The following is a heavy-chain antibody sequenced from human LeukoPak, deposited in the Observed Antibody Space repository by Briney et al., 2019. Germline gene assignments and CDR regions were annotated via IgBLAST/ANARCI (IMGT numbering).Heavy chain of an antibody. CDR1: GGTFSSYA. CDR3: ARDLAVRGVMYY. Sequence: GASVKVSCKASGGTFSSYAISWVRQAPGQGLEWMGGIIPLFGTANYAQKFQGRVTITADESTSTAYMELSSLRSEDTAVYYCARDLAVRGVMYYWGQGTLVTVSS. J-gene: IGHJ4*02. D-gene: IGHD3-10*01. CDR2: IIPLFGTA. V-gene: IGHV1-69*13.